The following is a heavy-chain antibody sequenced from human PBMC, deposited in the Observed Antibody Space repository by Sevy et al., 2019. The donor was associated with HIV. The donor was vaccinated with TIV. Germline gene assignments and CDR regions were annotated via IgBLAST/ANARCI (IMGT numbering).Heavy chain of an antibody. J-gene: IGHJ4*02. V-gene: IGHV3-7*01. D-gene: IGHD2-21*01. CDR3: ARSPIPSDCYFDY. Sequence: GGSLRLSCAASGFTSSSYWMSWVRQAPGKGLEWVANIKQDGSEKYYVDSVKGRFTISRDNTKNSLYLQMNSLRAEDTAVYYCARSPIPSDCYFDYWGQGTLVTVSS. CDR2: IKQDGSEK. CDR1: GFTSSSYW.